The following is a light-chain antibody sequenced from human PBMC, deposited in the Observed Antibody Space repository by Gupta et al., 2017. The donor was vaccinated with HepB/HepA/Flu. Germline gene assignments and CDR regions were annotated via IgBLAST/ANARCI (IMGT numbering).Light chain of an antibody. J-gene: IGKJ1*01. CDR2: AAS. CDR1: QTITTF. Sequence: GDKITIACRASQTITTFLSWYQQRPGKAPKLLIYAASSLQSGVPSRFSGSGSGTDFVLTISSLQPEDYATYYCLQTYSDSRTFGQGTTVEIK. V-gene: IGKV1-39*01. CDR3: LQTYSDSRT.